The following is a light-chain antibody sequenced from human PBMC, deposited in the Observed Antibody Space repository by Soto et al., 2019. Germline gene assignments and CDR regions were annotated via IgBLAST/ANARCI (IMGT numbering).Light chain of an antibody. CDR2: DAS. CDR3: QQRNTWPPIT. V-gene: IGKV3-11*01. CDR1: QSVRTY. Sequence: EIVLTQSPVTLSLSSGERSTLSCRASQSVRTYLAWYQVKPGQAPRLLXYDASRRAYGVPARFSGSGSGTDLTLTISSLEPEDFALYDCQQRNTWPPITFGQGTRLEIK. J-gene: IGKJ5*01.